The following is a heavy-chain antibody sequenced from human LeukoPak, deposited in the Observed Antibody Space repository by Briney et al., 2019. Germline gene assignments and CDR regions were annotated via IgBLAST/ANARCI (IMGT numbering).Heavy chain of an antibody. CDR3: ARDGILPYYYYGMDV. D-gene: IGHD1-26*01. V-gene: IGHV3-30*04. CDR2: ISYDGSNK. J-gene: IGHJ6*02. CDR1: GFTFCSYA. Sequence: PGGSLKLSCAASGFTFCSYAMRWVRQAPGKGLEWVAVISYDGSNKYYADSVKGRFTISRDNSKNTLYLQMNSLRAEDTAVYYCARDGILPYYYYGMDVWGQGTTVTVSS.